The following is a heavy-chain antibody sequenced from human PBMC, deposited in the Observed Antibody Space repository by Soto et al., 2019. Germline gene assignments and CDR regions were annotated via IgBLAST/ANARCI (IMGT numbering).Heavy chain of an antibody. CDR3: ARVGSGWYMLYHDAFDI. CDR2: MNPNSGNT. V-gene: IGHV1-8*01. Sequence: GASVKVSCKASGYTFTSYDINWVRQATGQGLERMGWMNPNSGNTGYAQKFQGRVTMTRNTSISTAYMELSSLRFEDTAVYYCARVGSGWYMLYHDAFDIWGQGTMVTVSS. J-gene: IGHJ3*02. CDR1: GYTFTSYD. D-gene: IGHD6-19*01.